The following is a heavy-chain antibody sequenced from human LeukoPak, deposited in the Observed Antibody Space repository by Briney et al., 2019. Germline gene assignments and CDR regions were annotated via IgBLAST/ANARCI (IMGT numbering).Heavy chain of an antibody. Sequence: ASVKVSCKASGYTFTSYYMHWVRQAPGQGLEWMGITNPSGGSTSYAQKFQGRVTMTRDTSTSTVYMELSSLRSEDTAVYYCARGPPPGIAVAGTEAVMDVWGQGTTVTVSS. V-gene: IGHV1-46*01. J-gene: IGHJ6*02. CDR2: TNPSGGST. D-gene: IGHD6-19*01. CDR3: ARGPPPGIAVAGTEAVMDV. CDR1: GYTFTSYY.